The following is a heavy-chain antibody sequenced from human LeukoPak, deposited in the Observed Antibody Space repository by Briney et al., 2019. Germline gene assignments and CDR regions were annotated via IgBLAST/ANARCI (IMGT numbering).Heavy chain of an antibody. V-gene: IGHV1-18*01. J-gene: IGHJ4*02. Sequence: ASVKVSCKASGYTFTSYGISWVRQAPGQGLEWMGWISAYNGNTNYAQKLQGRVTMTTDTSTSTAYMELRSLRSDDTAVYYCATIWFGEPLGDYWGQGTLVTVSS. CDR1: GYTFTSYG. CDR3: ATIWFGEPLGDY. D-gene: IGHD3-10*01. CDR2: ISAYNGNT.